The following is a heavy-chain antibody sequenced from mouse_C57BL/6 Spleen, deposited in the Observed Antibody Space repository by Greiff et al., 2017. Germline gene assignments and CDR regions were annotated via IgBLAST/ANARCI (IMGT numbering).Heavy chain of an antibody. CDR2: ISSCSSTI. Sequence: DVKLVESGGGLVKPGGSLKLSCSASGFTFSDYGMHWVRQAPAKGLEWVAYISSCSSTIYYAHTVKGRFTISRDNAKNTLFLLMTSRMSAVKAMYYCARKYPFYFDYWGQGTTLTVSS. CDR1: GFTFSDYG. D-gene: IGHD5-1-1*01. CDR3: ARKYPFYFDY. V-gene: IGHV5-17*01. J-gene: IGHJ2*01.